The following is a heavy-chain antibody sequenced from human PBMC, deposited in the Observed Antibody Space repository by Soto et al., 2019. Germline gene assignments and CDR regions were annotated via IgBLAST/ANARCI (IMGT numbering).Heavy chain of an antibody. CDR2: IIPIFGTA. D-gene: IGHD4-4*01. CDR3: ARGTGVTVTTFYYYYGMDV. CDR1: GGTFSRYA. Sequence: SVKGSCKASGGTFSRYAVSWVRQAPGQGLEWMGGIIPIFGTANYAQKFQGRVTITADESTSTAYMELSSLRSEDTAVYYCARGTGVTVTTFYYYYGMDVWGQGTTVTVSS. V-gene: IGHV1-69*13. J-gene: IGHJ6*02.